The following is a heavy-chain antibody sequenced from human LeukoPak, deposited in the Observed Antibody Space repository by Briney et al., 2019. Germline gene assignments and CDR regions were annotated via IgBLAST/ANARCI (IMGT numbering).Heavy chain of an antibody. CDR3: ARGGVGGDAFDI. J-gene: IGHJ3*02. V-gene: IGHV1-24*01. Sequence: ASVKVXCXVSGYTLTELSMHWVRQAPGKGLEWRGGFDPEDGETIYAQKFQGRVTMTEDTSTDTAYMELSSLRSEDTAVYYCARGGVGGDAFDIWGQGTMVTVSS. CDR1: GYTLTELS. CDR2: FDPEDGET. D-gene: IGHD3-3*01.